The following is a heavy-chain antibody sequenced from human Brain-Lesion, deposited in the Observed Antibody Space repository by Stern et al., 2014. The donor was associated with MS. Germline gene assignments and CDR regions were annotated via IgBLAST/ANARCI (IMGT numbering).Heavy chain of an antibody. CDR3: ARGRVVPGFQYYATDV. D-gene: IGHD2-2*01. Sequence: QVQLQESGPGLVKPSQTLSLSCTVSGGSIRSGGYYWSWIRQPAGKGLEWIGRIFNSGSTSYTPSRKSRVTISIDTSKNQFSRRLNSMTAADTAVYYCARGRVVPGFQYYATDVWGQGTTVIVSS. J-gene: IGHJ6*02. CDR1: GGSIRSGGYY. V-gene: IGHV4-61*02. CDR2: IFNSGST.